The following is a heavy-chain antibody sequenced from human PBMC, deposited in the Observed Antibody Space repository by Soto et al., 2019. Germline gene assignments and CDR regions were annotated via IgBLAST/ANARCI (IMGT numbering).Heavy chain of an antibody. CDR3: AASYYYDSSGYYPYYFDY. J-gene: IGHJ4*01. CDR1: GFAFTSSA. Sequence: GAAVKVSCKASGFAFTSSAVQWVRQARGQRLGWIGWIVVGSGNTNYAQKFQERVTITRDMSTSTAYMELSSLRSEDTAVYYCAASYYYDSSGYYPYYFDYWG. CDR2: IVVGSGNT. D-gene: IGHD3-22*01. V-gene: IGHV1-58*01.